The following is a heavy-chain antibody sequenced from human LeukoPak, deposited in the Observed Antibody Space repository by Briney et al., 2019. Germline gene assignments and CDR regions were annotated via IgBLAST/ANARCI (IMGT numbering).Heavy chain of an antibody. CDR2: TRNKANSYTT. D-gene: IGHD4-17*01. CDR3: ARGGGYGDYEY. J-gene: IGHJ4*02. V-gene: IGHV3-72*01. Sequence: GGSLRLSCAASGFTFSDHYMDWVRQAPGKGLEWVGRTRNKANSYTTEYAASVKGRFTISRDDSKNSLYLQMNSLKTEDTAVYYCARGGGYGDYEYWGQGTLVTVSS. CDR1: GFTFSDHY.